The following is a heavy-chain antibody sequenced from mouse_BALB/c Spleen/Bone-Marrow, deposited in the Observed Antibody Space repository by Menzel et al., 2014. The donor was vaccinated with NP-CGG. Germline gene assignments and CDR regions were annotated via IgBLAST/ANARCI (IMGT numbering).Heavy chain of an antibody. D-gene: IGHD2-1*01. CDR1: GYAFTNYW. V-gene: IGHV1-63*01. CDR2: IYPGSGNT. J-gene: IGHJ2*01. Sequence: VMLVESGAELVRPGTSVKISCKASGYAFTNYWLGWVKQRPGHGLEWIGDIYPGSGNTYYNEKFKGKATLTADKSSSTAYMQLSSLTSEDSAVYFCARWDYGNSYYYDYWGQGTTLTVSS. CDR3: ARWDYGNSYYYDY.